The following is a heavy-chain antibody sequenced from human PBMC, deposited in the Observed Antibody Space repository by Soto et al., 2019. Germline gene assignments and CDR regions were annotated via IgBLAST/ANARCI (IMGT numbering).Heavy chain of an antibody. D-gene: IGHD1-1*01. J-gene: IGHJ4*02. CDR3: ARDYNESPLTVYED. Sequence: QVQLVQSGAEVKKPGSSVKVSCKASGGTFSSHAISWVRQAPGQALEWMGGIIPIFGTANYAQKCQGRVTITADESTSTAYMELSSLRSEDTAVYYCARDYNESPLTVYEDWGQGTLVTVSS. CDR1: GGTFSSHA. V-gene: IGHV1-69*01. CDR2: IIPIFGTA.